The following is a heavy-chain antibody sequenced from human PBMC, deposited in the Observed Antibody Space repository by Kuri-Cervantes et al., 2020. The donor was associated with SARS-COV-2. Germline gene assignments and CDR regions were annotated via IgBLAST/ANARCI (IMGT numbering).Heavy chain of an antibody. V-gene: IGHV4-59*05. CDR1: SDSITSYY. J-gene: IGHJ4*02. CDR3: ARGSSSHRPFDY. Sequence: SETLSLTCTVSSDSITSYYWSWIRQPPGKGLEWIGSIYYSGSTYYNPSLKSRVTISVDTSKNQFSLKLSSVTAADTAVYYCARGSSSHRPFDYWGQGTLVTVSS. CDR2: IYYSGST. D-gene: IGHD6-6*01.